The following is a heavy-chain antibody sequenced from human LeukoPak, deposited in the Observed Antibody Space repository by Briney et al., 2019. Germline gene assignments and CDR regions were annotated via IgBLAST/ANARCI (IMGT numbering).Heavy chain of an antibody. Sequence: GGSLRLSCSASGFTFSSYATSWVRQAPGKGLEWVSTISGSGGNTYYADSVKGHFTVSRDNSKNTLYLQMNSLRAEDTAVYYCAKGGIGGSGWYYWGQGNLVTVSS. CDR1: GFTFSSYA. J-gene: IGHJ4*02. CDR3: AKGGIGGSGWYY. CDR2: ISGSGGNT. D-gene: IGHD6-19*01. V-gene: IGHV3-23*01.